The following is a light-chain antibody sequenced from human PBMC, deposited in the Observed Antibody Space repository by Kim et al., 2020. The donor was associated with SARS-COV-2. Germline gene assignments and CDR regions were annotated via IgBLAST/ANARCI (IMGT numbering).Light chain of an antibody. Sequence: LSPGERATLSCRASKNLNNNFLVWYQVKPGQAPRLLIYRASSRATGIPDRFSGSGSGTDFTLTISRLEPEDFAVYYCQQYSVSPHTFGQGTKLEI. J-gene: IGKJ2*01. V-gene: IGKV3-20*01. CDR3: QQYSVSPHT. CDR1: KNLNNNF. CDR2: RAS.